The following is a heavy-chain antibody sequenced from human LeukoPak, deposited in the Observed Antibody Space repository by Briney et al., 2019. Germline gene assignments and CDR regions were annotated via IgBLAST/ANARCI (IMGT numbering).Heavy chain of an antibody. CDR2: IYYSGST. V-gene: IGHV4-39*07. CDR1: GGSISSSSYY. D-gene: IGHD6-19*01. J-gene: IGHJ4*02. CDR3: AKDTYSSGIPFDY. Sequence: PSETLSLTCTVSGGSISSSSYYWGWIRQPPGKGLEWIGSIYYSGSTYYNPSLKSRVTISVDTSKNQFSLKLSSVTAADTAVYYCAKDTYSSGIPFDYWGQGTLVTVSS.